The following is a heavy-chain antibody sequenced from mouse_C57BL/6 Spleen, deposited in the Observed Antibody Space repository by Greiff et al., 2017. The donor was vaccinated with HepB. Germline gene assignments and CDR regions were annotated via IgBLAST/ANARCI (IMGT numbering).Heavy chain of an antibody. CDR3: ARGDYGNYFYAMDY. D-gene: IGHD2-1*01. V-gene: IGHV3-6*01. CDR1: GYSITSGYY. Sequence: EVKLMESGPGLVKPSQSLSLTCSVTGYSITSGYYWNWIRQFPGNKLEWMGYISYDGSNNYNPSLKNRISITRDTSKNQFFLKLNSVTTEDTATYYCARGDYGNYFYAMDYWGQGTSVTVSS. J-gene: IGHJ4*01. CDR2: ISYDGSN.